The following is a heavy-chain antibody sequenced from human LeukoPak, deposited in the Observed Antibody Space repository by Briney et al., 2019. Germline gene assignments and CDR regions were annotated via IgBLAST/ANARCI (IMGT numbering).Heavy chain of an antibody. V-gene: IGHV3-33*01. Sequence: QTGGSLRLSCAASGCTFSSYGMHWVRQAPGKGLEWVAVIWYDGSNKYYADSVKGRFTISRDNSKNTLYLQMNSLRAEDTAVYYCARSRVGYCSSTTCLGFFQHWGQGTLVTVSS. CDR3: ARSRVGYCSSTTCLGFFQH. D-gene: IGHD2-2*01. CDR1: GCTFSSYG. CDR2: IWYDGSNK. J-gene: IGHJ1*01.